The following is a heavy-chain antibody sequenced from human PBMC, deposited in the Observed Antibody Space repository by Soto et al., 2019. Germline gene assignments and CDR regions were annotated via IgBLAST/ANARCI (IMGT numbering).Heavy chain of an antibody. CDR2: ISISSSYI. J-gene: IGHJ4*02. Sequence: PGGSLRLSCAASGFPFSIYSMNWVRQAPGKGLEWVSSISISSSYIYYADSVKGRFNISRDNAKNSLYLQMNSLRAEDTAVYYCARDRRWDTAMVTPHYYWRQGTLVTVSS. CDR3: ARDRRWDTAMVTPHYY. V-gene: IGHV3-21*01. D-gene: IGHD5-18*01. CDR1: GFPFSIYS.